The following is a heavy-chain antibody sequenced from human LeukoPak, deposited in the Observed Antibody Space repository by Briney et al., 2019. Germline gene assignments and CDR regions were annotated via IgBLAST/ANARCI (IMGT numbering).Heavy chain of an antibody. V-gene: IGHV3-30*02. CDR1: GFTFSSYG. D-gene: IGHD5-18*01. CDR3: ARQYISGQWYFDY. Sequence: PGGSLRLSRAASGFTFSSYGMHWVRQAPGKGLEWVAFIRYDGNNKYYADSVKGRFTISRDNSKNTLYLQMNSLIPEDTAVYYCARQYISGQWYFDYWGQGTLVTVSS. CDR2: IRYDGNNK. J-gene: IGHJ4*02.